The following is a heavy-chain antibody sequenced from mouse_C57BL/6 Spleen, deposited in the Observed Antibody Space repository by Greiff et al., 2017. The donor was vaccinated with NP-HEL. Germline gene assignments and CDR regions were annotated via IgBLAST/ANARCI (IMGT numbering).Heavy chain of an antibody. V-gene: IGHV5-6*01. J-gene: IGHJ2*01. CDR1: GFTFSSYG. CDR3: ARQIYYGNSGLYFDY. CDR2: ISSGGSYT. Sequence: EVKLMESGGDLVKPGGSLKLSCAASGFTFSSYGMSWVRQTPDKRLEWVATISSGGSYTYYPDSVKGRFTISRDNAKNTLYLQMSSLKSEDTAMYYCARQIYYGNSGLYFDYWGQGTTLTVSS. D-gene: IGHD2-1*01.